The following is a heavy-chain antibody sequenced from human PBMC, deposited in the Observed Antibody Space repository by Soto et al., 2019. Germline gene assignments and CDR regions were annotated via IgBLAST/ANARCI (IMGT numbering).Heavy chain of an antibody. CDR1: GYTFNGSS. CDR2: INPNSGGT. D-gene: IGHD2-15*01. V-gene: IGHV1-2*04. J-gene: IGHJ5*02. CDR3: ARGPVVVAAIKRSFSLFDP. Sequence: ASVKVSCKASGYTFNGSSMHWVRQAPRQGLEWMGWINPNSGGTNYAQKFQGWVTMTRDTSISTAYMELSRLRSDDTAVYYCARGPVVVAAIKRSFSLFDPWGQGTLVTVSS.